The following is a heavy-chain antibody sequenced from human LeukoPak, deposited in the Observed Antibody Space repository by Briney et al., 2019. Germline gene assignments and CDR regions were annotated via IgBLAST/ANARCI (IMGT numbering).Heavy chain of an antibody. Sequence: GGSLRLSCAASGFTFSNYWMTWVRQAPGKGLEWVSAISGSGGSTYYADSVKGRFTISRDNSKNTLYLQMNSLRAEDTAVYYCAKEKENFYDSSGDYWGQGTLVTVSS. J-gene: IGHJ4*02. CDR1: GFTFSNYW. V-gene: IGHV3-23*01. D-gene: IGHD3-22*01. CDR3: AKEKENFYDSSGDY. CDR2: ISGSGGST.